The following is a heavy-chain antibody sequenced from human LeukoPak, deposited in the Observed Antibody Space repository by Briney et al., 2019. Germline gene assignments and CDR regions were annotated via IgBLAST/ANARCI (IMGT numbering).Heavy chain of an antibody. D-gene: IGHD3-22*01. J-gene: IGHJ1*01. CDR1: GFTFSSYW. V-gene: IGHV3-74*01. CDR2: IKSDGST. Sequence: GGSLRLSCVASGFTFSSYWMHWVRQAPGKGLVWVSRIKSDGSTNYADSVKGRFAISRDNAKNTVSLQMNSLRAEDTGVYFCARAPSEIGGYYPEYFRHWGQGTLVTVAS. CDR3: ARAPSEIGGYYPEYFRH.